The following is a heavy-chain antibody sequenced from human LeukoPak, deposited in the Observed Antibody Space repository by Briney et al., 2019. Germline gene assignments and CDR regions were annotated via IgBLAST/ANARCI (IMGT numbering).Heavy chain of an antibody. CDR3: ARTAQGAVAGSDY. D-gene: IGHD6-19*01. V-gene: IGHV4-59*01. Sequence: SETLSLTCTVSGGSISSYYWSWIRQPPGKGLEWIGYIYYSGSTNYNPSLKSRVTISLDTSKNQFSLKLSSVTAADTAVYYCARTAQGAVAGSDYWGQGTLVTVSS. CDR1: GGSISSYY. CDR2: IYYSGST. J-gene: IGHJ4*02.